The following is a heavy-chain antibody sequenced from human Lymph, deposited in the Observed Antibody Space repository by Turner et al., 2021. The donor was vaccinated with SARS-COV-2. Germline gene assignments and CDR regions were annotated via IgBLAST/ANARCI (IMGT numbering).Heavy chain of an antibody. CDR2: MNPNSGNT. J-gene: IGHJ6*02. V-gene: IGHV1-8*02. CDR3: ARGRYSGGGMDV. CDR1: GYTFTSYD. Sequence: QVQLVQSGAEVKKPGASVKVSCKAPGYTFTSYDINWVRQATGQGLEWMGWMNPNSGNTGYAQKFKGRVTMTRNTSISTAYMELSSLRSEDTAGYYCARGRYSGGGMDVWGQGTTVTVSS. D-gene: IGHD1-26*01.